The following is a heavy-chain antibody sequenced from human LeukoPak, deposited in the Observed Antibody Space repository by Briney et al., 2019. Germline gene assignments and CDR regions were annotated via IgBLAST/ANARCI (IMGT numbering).Heavy chain of an antibody. CDR1: GGSISSGGYY. Sequence: SETLSLTCTVSGGSISSGGYYWSWIRQHPGKGLEWIRYIYYSGSTNYNPSLKSRVTISVDTSKNQFSLKLSSVTAADTAVYYCARFPGGAARPTVSWFDPWGQGTLVTVSS. CDR2: IYYSGST. CDR3: ARFPGGAARPTVSWFDP. V-gene: IGHV4-31*03. J-gene: IGHJ5*02. D-gene: IGHD6-6*01.